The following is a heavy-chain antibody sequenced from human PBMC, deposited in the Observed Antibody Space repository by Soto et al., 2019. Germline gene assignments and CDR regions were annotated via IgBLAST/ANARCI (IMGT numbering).Heavy chain of an antibody. V-gene: IGHV1-69*10. CDR3: ARDKGYCSDTSCPDFDY. J-gene: IGHJ4*02. CDR2: VIPNLGVT. CDR1: GYTFTIYG. Sequence: GASVKVSCKASGYTFTIYGISWVRQAPGQGLEWMGWVIPNLGVTNYAKKLQGRVTIVVDTSTSTAYMGLNSLRYEDTAVYYCARDKGYCSDTSCPDFDYWGQGTLVTVSS. D-gene: IGHD2-15*01.